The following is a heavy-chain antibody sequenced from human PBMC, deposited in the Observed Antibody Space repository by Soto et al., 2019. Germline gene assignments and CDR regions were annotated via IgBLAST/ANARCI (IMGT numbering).Heavy chain of an antibody. CDR3: ARVLRYSGNWFDP. J-gene: IGHJ5*02. CDR1: VLPFSSIY. D-gene: IGHD2-15*01. CDR2: IYSGGST. V-gene: IGHV3-53*04. Sequence: PAELLTRHFKPSVLPFSSIYMSWVRQAPGKGLEWVSVIYSGGSTYYADSVKGRFTISRHNSKNTLYLQMNSLRAEDTAVYYCARVLRYSGNWFDP.